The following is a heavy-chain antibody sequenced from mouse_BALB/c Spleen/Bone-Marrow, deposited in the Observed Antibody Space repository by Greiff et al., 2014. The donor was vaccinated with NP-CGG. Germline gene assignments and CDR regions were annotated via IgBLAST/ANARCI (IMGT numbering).Heavy chain of an antibody. D-gene: IGHD3-2*02. CDR2: ISSGGSST. CDR3: TRRPLQANSYFDC. Sequence: DVMLVESGGDLVKPGGSLKLSCVASGFTFSSYGMSWVRQTPGKRLEWVATISSGGSSTYYPASVKGRFTISRDNAKSTLYLQMSSLNSEDTAMYYCTRRPLQANSYFDCWGQGTTLTVSS. J-gene: IGHJ2*01. V-gene: IGHV5-6*02. CDR1: GFTFSSYG.